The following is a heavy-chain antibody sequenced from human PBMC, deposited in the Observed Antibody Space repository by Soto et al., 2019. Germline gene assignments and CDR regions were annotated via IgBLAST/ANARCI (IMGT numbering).Heavy chain of an antibody. V-gene: IGHV3-23*01. CDR3: AKYYDDSTGFDS. D-gene: IGHD3-22*01. J-gene: IGHJ4*02. CDR1: GFTFSTYA. Sequence: GGSLRLSCAASGFTFSTYAMSWVRQAPGKGLEWVSGISGSGGRTYYADSVKGRFTISRDNSRNTLNLQMNSLRAEDTAVYYCAKYYDDSTGFDSSGQGTLLTV. CDR2: ISGSGGRT.